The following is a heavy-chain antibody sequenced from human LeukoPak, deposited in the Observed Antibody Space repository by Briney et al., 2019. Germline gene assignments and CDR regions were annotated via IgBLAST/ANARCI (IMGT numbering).Heavy chain of an antibody. J-gene: IGHJ3*02. CDR3: ARLITGTTTAFDI. Sequence: SQTLSLTCTVSGGSISSGSYYWTWIRQPAGKGLEWIGRVYTSGSTLYNPSLKTRLTMSVDTSKNQFSLKLSSVTAADTAVYYCARLITGTTTAFDIWGQGTMVTVSS. D-gene: IGHD1-7*01. CDR1: GGSISSGSYY. CDR2: VYTSGST. V-gene: IGHV4-61*02.